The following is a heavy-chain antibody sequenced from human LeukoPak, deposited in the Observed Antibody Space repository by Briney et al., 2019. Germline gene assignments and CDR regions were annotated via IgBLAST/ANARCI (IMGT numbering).Heavy chain of an antibody. J-gene: IGHJ4*02. CDR2: ISSSSSYI. CDR1: GFTFDDHG. D-gene: IGHD5-24*01. CDR3: ARWNGMATITSDY. V-gene: IGHV3-21*01. Sequence: GGSLRLSCAGSGFTFDDHGMSWVRQAPGKGLEWVSSISSSSSYIYYADSVKGRFTISRDNAKNSLYLQMNSLRGEDTAVYYCARWNGMATITSDYWGQGTLVTVSS.